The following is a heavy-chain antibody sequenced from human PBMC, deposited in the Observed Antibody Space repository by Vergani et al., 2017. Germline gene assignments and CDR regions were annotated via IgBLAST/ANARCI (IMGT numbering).Heavy chain of an antibody. CDR3: ARGPLGVDTAMDLDY. Sequence: QVQLQQWGAGLLKPSETLSLTCAVYGGSFSGYYWSWIRQPPGKGLEWIGVINHSGSTNYNPSLKSRVTISVDTSKNQFSLKLSSVTAADTAVYYCARGPLGVDTAMDLDYWGQGTLVTVSS. CDR1: GGSFSGYY. D-gene: IGHD5-18*01. CDR2: INHSGST. V-gene: IGHV4-34*01. J-gene: IGHJ4*02.